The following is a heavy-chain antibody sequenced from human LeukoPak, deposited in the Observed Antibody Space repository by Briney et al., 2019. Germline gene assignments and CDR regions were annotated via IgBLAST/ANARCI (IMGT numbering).Heavy chain of an antibody. V-gene: IGHV3-23*01. CDR3: AKDRDYGDYVPEN. CDR1: GFTFSNYA. CDR2: ISGAGGST. Sequence: GGSLTLSCAASGFTFSNYAMSWARQAPAKGLEWVSAISGAGGSTYYAVSVRGRFTISRDNSKNTLYLQMNSLRAEDTAVYYCAKDRDYGDYVPENWGQGTLVTVSS. D-gene: IGHD4-17*01. J-gene: IGHJ4*02.